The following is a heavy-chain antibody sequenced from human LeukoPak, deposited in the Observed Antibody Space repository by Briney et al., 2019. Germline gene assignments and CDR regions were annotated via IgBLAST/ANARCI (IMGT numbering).Heavy chain of an antibody. J-gene: IGHJ5*02. CDR3: ARHCGDYDFGSGYPNWFDP. CDR1: GGSISCSSYY. CDR2: IYYSGST. D-gene: IGHD3-3*01. V-gene: IGHV4-39*01. Sequence: SGTLSLTCTVSGGSISCSSYYWGWIRQPPGKGLEWIGSIYYSGSTYYNPSLKSRATISVDTSKNQFSLKLSSVTAADTAAYYCARHCGDYDFGSGYPNWFDPWGQGTLVTVSS.